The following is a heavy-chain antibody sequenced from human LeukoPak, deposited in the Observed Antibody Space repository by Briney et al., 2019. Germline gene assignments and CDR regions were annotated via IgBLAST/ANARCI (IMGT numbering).Heavy chain of an antibody. D-gene: IGHD3-22*01. CDR2: ISGSGGST. CDR1: GFTFSSYA. CDR3: STSMTVVVNDAFDF. V-gene: IGHV3-23*01. J-gene: IGHJ3*01. Sequence: GGSLRLSCAASGFTFSSYAMSWVRQAPGKGPEWVSAISGSGGSTYYADSVKGRFTISRDNSKNTLYLQMNSLRAEDTAVYYCSTSMTVVVNDAFDFWGQGTMVTVSS.